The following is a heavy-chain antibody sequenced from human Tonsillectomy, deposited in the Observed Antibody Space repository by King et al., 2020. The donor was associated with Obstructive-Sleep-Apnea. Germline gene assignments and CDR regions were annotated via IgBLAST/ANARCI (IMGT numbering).Heavy chain of an antibody. CDR3: GGYNWFDP. Sequence: VQLVESGGGVVQPGRSLRLSCAASGFTFSNYGMHWVRQAPGEGLDGVAIISYDGRDNYFADSLKGRFTISRDNSKSTLYLQMNSLRPEDTAVYYCGGYNWFDPWGQGTLVTVSS. V-gene: IGHV3-30*03. CDR1: GFTFSNYG. D-gene: IGHD6-13*01. CDR2: ISYDGRDN. J-gene: IGHJ5*02.